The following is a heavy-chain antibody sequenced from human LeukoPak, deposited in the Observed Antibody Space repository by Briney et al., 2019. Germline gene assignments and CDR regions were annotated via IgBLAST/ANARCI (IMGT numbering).Heavy chain of an antibody. CDR2: INPNSGST. J-gene: IGHJ4*02. CDR3: ARDGDTASFDY. D-gene: IGHD5-18*01. V-gene: IGHV1-2*02. Sequence: ASVKVSCKASGYTFTGYYMHWVRQAPGQGLEWMGWINPNSGSTNYAQKFQGRVTMTRDTSISTAYMELSRLRSDDTAVYYCARDGDTASFDYWGQGTLVTVSS. CDR1: GYTFTGYY.